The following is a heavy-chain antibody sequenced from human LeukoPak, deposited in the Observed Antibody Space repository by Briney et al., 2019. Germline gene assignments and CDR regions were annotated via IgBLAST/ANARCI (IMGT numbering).Heavy chain of an antibody. J-gene: IGHJ4*02. V-gene: IGHV4-39*07. CDR2: INYDGST. D-gene: IGHD5/OR15-5a*01. Sequence: PSETLSLTCAVSGGSISSGGYSWSWIRQSPGKGLEWIGEINYDGSTNYNPSLKTRVTISVDTSKNQFSLKLNSVTAADTAVYYCAREGVSVTNFEYWGQGTLVTVSS. CDR1: GGSISSGGYS. CDR3: AREGVSVTNFEY.